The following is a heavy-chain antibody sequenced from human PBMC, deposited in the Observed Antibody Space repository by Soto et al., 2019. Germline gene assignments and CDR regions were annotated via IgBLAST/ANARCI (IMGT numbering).Heavy chain of an antibody. Sequence: GGSLSLSCAASGFTFRSYSMNWVRPAPGKGLAWVSSISSSSSYIYYADSVKGRFTISRDNAKNSLYLQMNSLRAEDTAVYYCARGHYDCWSGYSVDYWGQGALVTVSS. CDR2: ISSSSSYI. J-gene: IGHJ4*02. V-gene: IGHV3-21*01. CDR3: ARGHYDCWSGYSVDY. D-gene: IGHD3-3*01. CDR1: GFTFRSYS.